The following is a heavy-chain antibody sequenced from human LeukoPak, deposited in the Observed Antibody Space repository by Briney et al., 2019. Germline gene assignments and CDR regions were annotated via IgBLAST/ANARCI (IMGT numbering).Heavy chain of an antibody. CDR2: IKEDGSEK. Sequence: PGGSLRLSCAASGFSFSTYTMNWVRQAPGRGLEWVANIKEDGSEKYYVDSVRGRFTISRDNAKNSLSLQMNSLRAEDTAVYYCVRYTRRYPFDYWGQGTLVTVSS. CDR1: GFSFSTYT. J-gene: IGHJ4*02. D-gene: IGHD1-1*01. CDR3: VRYTRRYPFDY. V-gene: IGHV3-7*01.